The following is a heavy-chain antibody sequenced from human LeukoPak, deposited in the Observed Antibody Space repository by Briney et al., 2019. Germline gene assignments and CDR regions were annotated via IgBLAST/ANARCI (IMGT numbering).Heavy chain of an antibody. CDR1: GYTFTGYY. V-gene: IGHV1-2*02. D-gene: IGHD6-19*01. CDR2: ISPNSGGT. Sequence: ASVKVSCKASGYTFTGYYMHWVRQAPGQGLEWMGWISPNSGGTNYAQKFQGRVTMTRDTSISTAYMELSRLRSDDTAVFYCATSSGWKSNIDYWGQGTLVTVSS. J-gene: IGHJ4*02. CDR3: ATSSGWKSNIDY.